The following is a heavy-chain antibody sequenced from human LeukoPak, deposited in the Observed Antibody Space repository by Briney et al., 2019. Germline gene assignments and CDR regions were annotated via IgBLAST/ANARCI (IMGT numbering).Heavy chain of an antibody. J-gene: IGHJ4*02. D-gene: IGHD2-15*01. CDR1: GYTFTGYY. CDR3: ARDPPGCSGGSCYHPIDY. V-gene: IGHV1-2*02. Sequence: ASVKVSCKASGYTFTGYYMHWVRQAPGQGLEWMGWINPNSGGTNYAQKLQGRVTMTTDTSTSTAYMELRSLRSDDTAVYYCARDPPGCSGGSCYHPIDYWGQGTLVTVSS. CDR2: INPNSGGT.